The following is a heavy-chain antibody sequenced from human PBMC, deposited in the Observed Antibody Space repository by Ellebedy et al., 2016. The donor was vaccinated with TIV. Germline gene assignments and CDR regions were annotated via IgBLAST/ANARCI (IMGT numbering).Heavy chain of an antibody. V-gene: IGHV3-33*01. Sequence: GESLKISCAASGFTFSDYPMHWVRQAPGKVLEWVALIWFDGGSKYYVDSVKDRFTLSRDNSKNTVHLEMNNLRVDDTAVYYCATEVAGGQGAMDVWGQGTTVTVYS. CDR2: IWFDGGSK. D-gene: IGHD5-12*01. CDR1: GFTFSDYP. J-gene: IGHJ6*02. CDR3: ATEVAGGQGAMDV.